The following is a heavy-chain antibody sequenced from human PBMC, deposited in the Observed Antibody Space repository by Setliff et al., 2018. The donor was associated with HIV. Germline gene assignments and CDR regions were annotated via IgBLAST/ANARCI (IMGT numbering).Heavy chain of an antibody. Sequence: ASVKVSCKVSGYTLTELSMHWVRQAPGKGLEWMGGFDPEDGETIYAQKFQGRVTMTEDTSTDTAYMELSSLRFGDTAVYYCARDLGDSGSYSPGSDYWGPGTLVTVSS. CDR2: FDPEDGET. CDR3: ARDLGDSGSYSPGSDY. V-gene: IGHV1-24*01. CDR1: GYTLTELS. J-gene: IGHJ4*02. D-gene: IGHD1-26*01.